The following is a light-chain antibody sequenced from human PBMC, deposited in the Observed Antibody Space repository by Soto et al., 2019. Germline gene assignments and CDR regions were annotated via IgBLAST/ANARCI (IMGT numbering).Light chain of an antibody. CDR3: ISYTTSSTLV. J-gene: IGLJ2*01. CDR2: DVS. Sequence: QSALTQPASVSGSPGQSITISCTGTSSDVGGYNFVSWYQQLPGKAPKLMIYDVSNRPSGVSNRFSGSKSGNTASLTISGLQAEDEADYYCISYTTSSTLVFGGGTKVTVL. CDR1: SSDVGGYNF. V-gene: IGLV2-14*01.